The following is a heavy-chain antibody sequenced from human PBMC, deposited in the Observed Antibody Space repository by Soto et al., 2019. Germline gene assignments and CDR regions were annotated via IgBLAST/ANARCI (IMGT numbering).Heavy chain of an antibody. J-gene: IGHJ4*02. V-gene: IGHV3-23*04. CDR3: AKDRQPDGFWPFDH. CDR2: IYGGGDGI. D-gene: IGHD3-3*01. CDR1: GFPFSTYT. Sequence: EVQLVESGGGLVQPGGSLRLSCVGSGFPFSTYTMSWVRQAPGQGLEWLSGIYGGGDGISYADSVKGRFTISRDNSRSTLYLQMNSLRSDDTVIYYCAKDRQPDGFWPFDHWGRGTLIVVSS.